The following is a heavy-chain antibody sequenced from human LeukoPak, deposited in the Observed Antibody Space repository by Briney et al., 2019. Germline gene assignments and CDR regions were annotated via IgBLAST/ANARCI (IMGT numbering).Heavy chain of an antibody. D-gene: IGHD3-22*01. CDR3: ARGKYYYDSL. CDR1: GGSISNYY. CDR2: IYYSGST. Sequence: PSETLSLTCTVSGGSISNYYWNWIRQPPGKGLEWIGYIYYSGSTNYNPSLKSRVTISVDTSKNQFSLKLSSVTAADTAVYYCARGKYYYDSLWGQGTLVTVSS. V-gene: IGHV4-59*01. J-gene: IGHJ4*02.